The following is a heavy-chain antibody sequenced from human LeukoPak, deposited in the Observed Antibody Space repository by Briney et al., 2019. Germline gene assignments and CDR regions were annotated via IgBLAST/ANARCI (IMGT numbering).Heavy chain of an antibody. Sequence: GGSLRLSCAASGFTVSSNYMSWVRQAPGKGLEWVSVIYSGGSTYYADSVKGRFTISRDNSKNTLYLQMNSLRAEDTAVYYCASSIWVAGPPTGAFDIWGQGTMVTVSS. V-gene: IGHV3-53*01. CDR2: IYSGGST. J-gene: IGHJ3*02. D-gene: IGHD6-19*01. CDR1: GFTVSSNY. CDR3: ASSIWVAGPPTGAFDI.